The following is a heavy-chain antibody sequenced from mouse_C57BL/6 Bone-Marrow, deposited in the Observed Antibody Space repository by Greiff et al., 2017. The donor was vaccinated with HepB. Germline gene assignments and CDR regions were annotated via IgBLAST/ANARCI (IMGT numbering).Heavy chain of an antibody. V-gene: IGHV5-9*01. D-gene: IGHD1-1*01. J-gene: IGHJ4*01. Sequence: EVKLQESGGGLVKPGGSLKLSCAASGFTFSSYTMSWVRQTPEKRLEWVATISGGGGNTYYPDSVKGRFTISRDNAKNTLYLQMSSLRSEDTALYYCAYYYGSSPYAMDYWGQGTSVTVSS. CDR2: ISGGGGNT. CDR1: GFTFSSYT. CDR3: AYYYGSSPYAMDY.